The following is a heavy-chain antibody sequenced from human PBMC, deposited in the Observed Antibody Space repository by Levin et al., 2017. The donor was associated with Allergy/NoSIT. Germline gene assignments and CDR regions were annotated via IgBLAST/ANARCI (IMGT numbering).Heavy chain of an antibody. CDR3: ASDCGGDCYFGY. V-gene: IGHV4-39*01. CDR2: IYYSGST. D-gene: IGHD2-21*02. J-gene: IGHJ4*02. Sequence: SETLSLTCTVSGGSISSSSYYWGWIRQPPGKGLEWIGSIYYSGSTYYNPSLKSRVTISVDTSKNQFSLKLSSVTAADTAVYYCASDCGGDCYFGYWGQGTLVTVSS. CDR1: GGSISSSSYY.